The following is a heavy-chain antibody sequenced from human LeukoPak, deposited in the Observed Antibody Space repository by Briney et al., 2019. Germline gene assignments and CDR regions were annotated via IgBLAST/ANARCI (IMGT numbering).Heavy chain of an antibody. V-gene: IGHV3-11*05. CDR2: ISSSSSYT. D-gene: IGHD3-22*01. J-gene: IGHJ4*02. CDR3: AKGLNSGFYSASDY. CDR1: GFTFSDYY. Sequence: GGSLRLSCAASGFTFSDYYMTWIRQAPGKGLEWVSYISSSSSYTEYADSVKGRFTISRDNAKNTLSLQMNSLRAEDTAVYYCAKGLNSGFYSASDYWGQGTLVTVSS.